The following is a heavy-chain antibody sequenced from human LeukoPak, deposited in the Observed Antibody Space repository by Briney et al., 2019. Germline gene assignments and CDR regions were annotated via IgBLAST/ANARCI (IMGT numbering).Heavy chain of an antibody. CDR1: GFTFDDYA. J-gene: IGHJ5*02. CDR2: ISWNSGSI. V-gene: IGHV3-9*01. CDR3: AKDILSRYSSSSRWYNWFDP. D-gene: IGHD6-6*01. Sequence: PGRSLRLSCAASGFTFDDYAMHWVRQAPGKGLEWVPGISWNSGSIGYADSVKGRFSISRDNAKNSLYRQMNSLRAEDTALYYCAKDILSRYSSSSRWYNWFDPWGQGTLVTVSS.